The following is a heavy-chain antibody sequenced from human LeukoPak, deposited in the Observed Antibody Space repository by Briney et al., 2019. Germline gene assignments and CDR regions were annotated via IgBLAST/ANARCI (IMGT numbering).Heavy chain of an antibody. CDR2: IIPMFGTT. V-gene: IGHV1-69*05. CDR3: ANPLNSGSHARDFQH. J-gene: IGHJ1*01. Sequence: SVKVSCKASGGTFTYYSITWVRQAPGQGLEWMGGIIPMFGTTNYAQKFQGRVTITTDDSTRTPYMQLISLTSEDTAVYYCANPLNSGSHARDFQHWGQGTLVTVSS. D-gene: IGHD1-26*01. CDR1: GGTFTYYS.